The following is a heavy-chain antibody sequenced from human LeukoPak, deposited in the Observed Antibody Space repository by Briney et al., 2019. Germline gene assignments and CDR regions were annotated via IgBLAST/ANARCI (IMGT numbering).Heavy chain of an antibody. Sequence: ASVKVSCKASGYTFTGYYMHWVRQAPGQGLEWMGWINPNSGGTNYAQKFQGRVTMTRDTSISTAYMELSRLRSDDTAVYYCAKYSTRNIVGTTLGYYFDYWGQGVLVTVSS. D-gene: IGHD1-26*01. CDR1: GYTFTGYY. CDR3: AKYSTRNIVGTTLGYYFDY. J-gene: IGHJ4*02. V-gene: IGHV1-2*02. CDR2: INPNSGGT.